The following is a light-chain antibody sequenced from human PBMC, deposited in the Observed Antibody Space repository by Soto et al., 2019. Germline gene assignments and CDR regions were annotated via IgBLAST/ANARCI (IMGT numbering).Light chain of an antibody. CDR2: GAS. V-gene: IGKV3-20*01. CDR3: QQYGSSPRT. CDR1: QSVSSSY. Sequence: IVLTPAPCTLSLSPGERATPSCRASQSVSSSYLAWYQQKPGQAPRLLIYGASSRATGIPDRFSGSGPGTDFTLTISRLEPEDFAVYYCQQYGSSPRTFGQGTKVDIK. J-gene: IGKJ1*01.